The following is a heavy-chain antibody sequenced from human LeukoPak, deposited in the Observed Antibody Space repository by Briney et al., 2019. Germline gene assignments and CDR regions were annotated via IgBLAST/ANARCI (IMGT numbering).Heavy chain of an antibody. J-gene: IGHJ4*02. D-gene: IGHD5-12*01. CDR1: GFTFSSYS. V-gene: IGHV3-48*04. CDR3: ARDYSGYSQR. Sequence: GGSLRLSCAASGFTFSSYSMNWVRQAPGKGLEWVSYISSSSSTIYYADSVKGRFTISRDNAKNSLYLQMNSLRAEDTAVYYCARDYSGYSQRWGQGTLVTVSS. CDR2: ISSSSSTI.